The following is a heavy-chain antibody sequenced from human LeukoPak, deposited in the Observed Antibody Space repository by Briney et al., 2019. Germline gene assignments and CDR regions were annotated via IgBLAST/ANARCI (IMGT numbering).Heavy chain of an antibody. J-gene: IGHJ3*02. CDR2: IYYTGST. D-gene: IGHD3-22*01. CDR1: GGSMSGYY. CDR3: ARDYTMTHASDI. V-gene: IGHV4-59*01. Sequence: SETLSLTCTVSGGSMSGYYWSWIRQPPGKGLEWIGYIYYTGSTNYNPSLKDRVTISIDTSKNQFSLKLSSVTAADTALYYCARDYTMTHASDIWGQGTLVTVSS.